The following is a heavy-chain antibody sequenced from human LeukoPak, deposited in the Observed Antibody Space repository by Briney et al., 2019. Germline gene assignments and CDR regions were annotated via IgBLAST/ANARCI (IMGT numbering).Heavy chain of an antibody. CDR3: ARDEYSSGWYENYYYYMDV. Sequence: GASVKVSCKASGYTFTSYGISWVRQAPGQGLEWMGWISVYNGNTNYAQKLQGRVTMTPDTSTSTAYMELRSLRSDDTAVYYCARDEYSSGWYENYYYYMDVWGKGTTATVSS. CDR1: GYTFTSYG. V-gene: IGHV1-18*01. J-gene: IGHJ6*03. CDR2: ISVYNGNT. D-gene: IGHD6-19*01.